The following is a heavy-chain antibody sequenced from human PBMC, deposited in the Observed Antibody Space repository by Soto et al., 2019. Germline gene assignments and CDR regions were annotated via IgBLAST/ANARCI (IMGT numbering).Heavy chain of an antibody. D-gene: IGHD3-10*01. CDR2: IYYSGST. CDR3: AINYGSREGMDV. J-gene: IGHJ6*02. V-gene: IGHV4-31*03. Sequence: SETLSLTCTVSGGSISSGGYYWSWIRQHPGKGLEWIGYIYYSGSTYYNPSLKSRVTISVDTSKNQFSLKLSSVTAADTAVYYCAINYGSREGMDVWGQGTTVTVSS. CDR1: GGSISSGGYY.